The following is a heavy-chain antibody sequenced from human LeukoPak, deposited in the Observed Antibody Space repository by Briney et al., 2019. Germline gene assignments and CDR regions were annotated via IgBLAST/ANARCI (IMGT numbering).Heavy chain of an antibody. V-gene: IGHV4-39*01. D-gene: IGHD5-12*01. CDR2: IYYSGST. J-gene: IGHJ3*02. CDR3: ARSLWLRFRRGILRADDAFDI. CDR1: GGSISSSSYY. Sequence: PSETLSLTCTVSGGSISSSSYYWGWIRQPPGKGLEWIGSIYYSGSTYYNPSLKSRVTISVDTSKNQFSLKLSSVTAADTAVYYCARSLWLRFRRGILRADDAFDIWGQGTMVTVSS.